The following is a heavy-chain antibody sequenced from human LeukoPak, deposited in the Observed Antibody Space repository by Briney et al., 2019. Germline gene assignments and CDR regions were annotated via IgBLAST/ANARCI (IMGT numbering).Heavy chain of an antibody. CDR1: GYTFTSYY. CDR3: ASSTIDSSGYYYGGFDY. D-gene: IGHD3-22*01. J-gene: IGHJ4*02. Sequence: ASVKVSCKASGYTFTSYYMHWVRQAPGQGLEWMGIINPSGGSTSYAQKFQGRVTMTRDMSTSTVYMELSSLRSEDTAVYYCASSTIDSSGYYYGGFDYWGQGTLVTVSS. CDR2: INPSGGST. V-gene: IGHV1-46*01.